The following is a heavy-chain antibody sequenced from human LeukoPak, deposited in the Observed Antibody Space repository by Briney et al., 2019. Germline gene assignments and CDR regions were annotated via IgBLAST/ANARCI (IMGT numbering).Heavy chain of an antibody. CDR2: ISGSGGST. D-gene: IGHD4-17*01. CDR3: AKDRDGDLYAFDI. J-gene: IGHJ3*02. CDR1: GFTFSSYA. Sequence: GGSLRLSCAASGFTFSSYAMSWVRQAPGKGLEWVSAISGSGGSTYYAGSVKGRFTISRDNSKNTLYLQMNSLRAEDTAVYYCAKDRDGDLYAFDIWGQGTMVTVSS. V-gene: IGHV3-23*01.